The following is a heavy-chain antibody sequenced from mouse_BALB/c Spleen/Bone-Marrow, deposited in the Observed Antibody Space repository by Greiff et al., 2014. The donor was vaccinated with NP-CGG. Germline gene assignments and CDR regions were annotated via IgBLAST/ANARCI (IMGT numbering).Heavy chain of an antibody. CDR3: ARYGNYFYAMDY. Sequence: VQLKESGGGLVQPGGSRKLSCAASGFTFSSFGMHWVRQAPEKGLEWVAYISSGSSTIYYADTVKGRFTISRDNPKNTLFLQMTSLRSEDTAMYYCARYGNYFYAMDYWGQGTSATVSS. V-gene: IGHV5-17*02. CDR1: GFTFSSFG. J-gene: IGHJ4*01. D-gene: IGHD2-1*01. CDR2: ISSGSSTI.